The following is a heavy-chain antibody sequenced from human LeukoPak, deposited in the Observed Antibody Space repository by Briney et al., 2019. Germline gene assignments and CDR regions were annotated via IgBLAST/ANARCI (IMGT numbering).Heavy chain of an antibody. CDR3: AKEDSSGTRFGY. V-gene: IGHV3-23*01. CDR2: IGGSGGNI. CDR1: GFMFSSYD. J-gene: IGHJ4*02. D-gene: IGHD3-22*01. Sequence: GGSLRLSCEASGFMFSSYDMSWVRQAPGKGLEWVAGIGGSGGNIKYADSVKGRFTISRDNSRNILYLQMNSLRAEDTAVYHCAKEDSSGTRFGYWGRGSLVTVSS.